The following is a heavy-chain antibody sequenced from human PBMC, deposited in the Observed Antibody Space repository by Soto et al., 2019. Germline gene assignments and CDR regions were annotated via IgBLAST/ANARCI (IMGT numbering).Heavy chain of an antibody. Sequence: ASLKVSCKASGYNFVAYYMHWVRQAPGQGLEWMGCINPSSGATNFAEGFQGRVTMTSDTSISTFYMEIKRLNSDVTAVYFCAKDRQYGDYGYFFDYWGQGTLVTVSS. J-gene: IGHJ4*02. D-gene: IGHD4-17*01. CDR2: INPSSGAT. CDR3: AKDRQYGDYGYFFDY. CDR1: GYNFVAYY. V-gene: IGHV1-2*02.